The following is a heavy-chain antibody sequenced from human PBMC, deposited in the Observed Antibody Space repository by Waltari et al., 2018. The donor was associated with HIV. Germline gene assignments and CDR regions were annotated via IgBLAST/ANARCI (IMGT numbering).Heavy chain of an antibody. CDR1: GFTFSSYS. V-gene: IGHV3-21*01. CDR3: ARDTSFWSSPDLDAFDI. Sequence: EVQLVESGGGLVKPGGSLRLSCAASGFTFSSYSMNWVRQAPGKGLEWVSSIRSRSSYIYYADSVKGRFTISRDNAKNSLYLQMNSLRAEDTAVYYCARDTSFWSSPDLDAFDIWGQGTMVTVSS. D-gene: IGHD3-3*01. J-gene: IGHJ3*02. CDR2: IRSRSSYI.